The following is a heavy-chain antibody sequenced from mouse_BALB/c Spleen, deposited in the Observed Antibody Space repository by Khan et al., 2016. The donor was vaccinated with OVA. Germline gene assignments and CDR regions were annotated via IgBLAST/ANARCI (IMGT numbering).Heavy chain of an antibody. CDR3: ARIQGGDFDY. CDR1: GYSITSDYA. CDR2: ISYSGNT. V-gene: IGHV3-2*02. Sequence: QLQESGPGLVKPSQSLSLTCTVTGYSITSDYAWNWIRQFPGNKLEWMGYISYSGNTKYNPSLKSQISITRATSKNQFFLQLNFVTIEDTATYYCARIQGGDFDYWGQGTTLTVSS. J-gene: IGHJ2*01. D-gene: IGHD3-2*02.